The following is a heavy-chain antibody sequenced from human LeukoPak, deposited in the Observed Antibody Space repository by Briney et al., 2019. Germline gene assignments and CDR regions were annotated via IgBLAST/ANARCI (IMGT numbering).Heavy chain of an antibody. CDR3: ARQNHYYYYMDV. Sequence: GESLKISCKASGYVFIRHWIGWVRQVPGKGLEWMGVVHPEDSYSRYNSAFQGQATLSVDQSPSTAYLQLSSLKASDTAIYYCARQNHYYYYMDVWGRGTTVTVSS. J-gene: IGHJ6*03. CDR1: GYVFIRHW. V-gene: IGHV5-51*01. CDR2: VHPEDSYS.